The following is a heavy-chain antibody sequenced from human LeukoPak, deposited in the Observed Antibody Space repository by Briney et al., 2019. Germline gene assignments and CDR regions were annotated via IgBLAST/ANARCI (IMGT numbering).Heavy chain of an antibody. D-gene: IGHD3-10*01. CDR1: GFTFSTYW. CDR2: IKKDGSEK. J-gene: IGHJ5*02. CDR3: ARHSGSEFDP. V-gene: IGHV3-7*01. Sequence: GGSLRLSCAASGFTFSTYWMSWVRQAPGKGLEWVANIKKDGSEKYYVDSVKGRFTISRDNAKNSLYLQMNSLRAEDTAVYYCARHSGSEFDPWGQGTLVTVTS.